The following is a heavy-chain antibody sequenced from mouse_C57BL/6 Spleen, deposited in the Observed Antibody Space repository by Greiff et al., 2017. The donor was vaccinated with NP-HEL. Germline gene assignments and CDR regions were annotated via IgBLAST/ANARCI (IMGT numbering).Heavy chain of an antibody. CDR2: IDPSDSYT. J-gene: IGHJ2*01. D-gene: IGHD1-3*01. CDR3: ARDSGFDG. CDR1: GYTFTSYW. Sequence: VQLQQPGAELVMPGASVKLSCKASGYTFTSYWMHWVKQRPGQGLEWIGEIDPSDSYTNYNQKFKGKSTLTVDKSSSTAYMQLSSLTSEDSAVCYCARDSGFDGWGQGTTLTVSS. V-gene: IGHV1-69*01.